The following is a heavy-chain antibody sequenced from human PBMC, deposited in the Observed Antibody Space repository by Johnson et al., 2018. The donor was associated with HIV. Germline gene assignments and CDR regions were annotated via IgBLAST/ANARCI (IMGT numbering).Heavy chain of an antibody. Sequence: VQLVESGGGLVQPGGSLRLSCAASGFTFSSYEMNWVRQAPGKGLEWVSYISSSADTIYYADSVKGRFTISRDNAKKSLYLQMNSLRAEDTAVYYCAKETRDSRSAFDIWGQGTMVTVSS. CDR1: GFTFSSYE. V-gene: IGHV3-48*03. CDR3: AKETRDSRSAFDI. J-gene: IGHJ3*02. D-gene: IGHD3-22*01. CDR2: ISSSADTI.